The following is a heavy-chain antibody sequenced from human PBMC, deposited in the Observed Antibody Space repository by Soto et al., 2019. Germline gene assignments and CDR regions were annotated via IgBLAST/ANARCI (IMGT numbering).Heavy chain of an antibody. J-gene: IGHJ4*02. CDR2: ISAHNGNT. CDR3: ARGRYGDY. V-gene: IGHV1-18*01. Sequence: QVHLVQSGAEVKKPGASVKVSCKGSGYAFTTYGITWVRQAPGQGLEWMGCISAHNGNTNYAQKLQGRVTVTRDTSTSTAYMELRSLRSDDTAVYYCARGRYGDYWGQGALVTVSS. D-gene: IGHD1-1*01. CDR1: GYAFTTYG.